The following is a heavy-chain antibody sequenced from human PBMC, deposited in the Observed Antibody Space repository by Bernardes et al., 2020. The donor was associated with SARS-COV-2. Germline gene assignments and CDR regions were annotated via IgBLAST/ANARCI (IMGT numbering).Heavy chain of an antibody. CDR1: GGSISGSVYY. CDR2: IYYSGDT. Sequence: SETLSLTCSVSGGSISGSVYYWGWIRQPPGKGLEWIGSIYYSGDTYSNPSLKSRVTISVDTSKNTLYLQMNSLRAEDTAVYYCAKDPFYDFWSGYYLDYWGQGTLVTVSS. CDR3: AKDPFYDFWSGYYLDY. D-gene: IGHD3-3*01. J-gene: IGHJ4*02. V-gene: IGHV4-39*07.